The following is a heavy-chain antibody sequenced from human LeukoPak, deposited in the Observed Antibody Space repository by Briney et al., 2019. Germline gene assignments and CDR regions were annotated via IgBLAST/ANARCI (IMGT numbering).Heavy chain of an antibody. CDR1: GGAISSYY. CDR2: IYHSGST. V-gene: IGHV4-59*01. CDR3: ARAPAAISPFDY. Sequence: PSETLSLTCTVSGGAISSYYWSWIRQPPGKGLEGIGYIYHSGSTNYNPSLTSRVTISVDTSKNQFSLKLSSVTAADTAVYYCARAPAAISPFDYWGQGTLVTVSS. D-gene: IGHD2-2*02. J-gene: IGHJ4*02.